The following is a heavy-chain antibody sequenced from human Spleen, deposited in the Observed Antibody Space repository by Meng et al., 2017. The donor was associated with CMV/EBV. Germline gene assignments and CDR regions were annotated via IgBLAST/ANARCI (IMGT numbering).Heavy chain of an antibody. CDR1: GYAFSGYY. CDR2: LNPHNGDT. J-gene: IGHJ4*02. CDR3: ARAGGTYGYSFDT. Sequence: QTQLVQSGADVKRPGAALKVPCEASGYAFSGYYLRWIRHAPGQGVEGMGRLNPHNGDTKESQQFQSRVTMTMDTSIRTAYMELTRLTSGDTAVYYCARAGGTYGYSFDTWGQGTLVTVSS. V-gene: IGHV1-2*06. D-gene: IGHD5-18*01.